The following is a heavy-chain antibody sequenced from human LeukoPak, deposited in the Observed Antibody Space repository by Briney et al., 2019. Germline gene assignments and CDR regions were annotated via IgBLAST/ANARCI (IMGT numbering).Heavy chain of an antibody. CDR1: GGSISSSSYY. D-gene: IGHD4-17*01. V-gene: IGHV4-39*01. J-gene: IGHJ4*02. CDR3: ARQDYGDYVFHY. Sequence: PSETLSLTCTVSGGSISSSSYYWGWIRQPPGKGLEWVGSIYYSGSTYYNPSLKSRVTISVDTSKNQFSLKLSSVTAADTAVYDCARQDYGDYVFHYWGQGTLVTVSS. CDR2: IYYSGST.